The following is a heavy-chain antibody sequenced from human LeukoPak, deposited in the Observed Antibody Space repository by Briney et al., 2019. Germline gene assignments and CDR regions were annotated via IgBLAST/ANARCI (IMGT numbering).Heavy chain of an antibody. J-gene: IGHJ3*02. CDR1: GFTFSAYG. Sequence: GGSLRLSCAASGFTFSAYGMHWVRQAPGKGLEWVAVISYDGSNKYYTDSVKGRFTISRDNSKNTLYLQMNSLRAEDTAVYYCAKDDPFSGSYQALSAFDIWGQGTMVTVSS. D-gene: IGHD1-26*01. V-gene: IGHV3-30*18. CDR2: ISYDGSNK. CDR3: AKDDPFSGSYQALSAFDI.